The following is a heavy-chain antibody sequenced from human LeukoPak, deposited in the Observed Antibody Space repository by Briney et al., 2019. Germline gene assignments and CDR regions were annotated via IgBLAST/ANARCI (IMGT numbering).Heavy chain of an antibody. V-gene: IGHV1-69*05. CDR2: IIPIFGTA. D-gene: IGHD1-26*01. Sequence: SVKVSCKASGGTFSSYAISWVRQAPGQGLEWMGRIIPIFGTANYAQKFQGRVTITTDESTSTAYMELSSLRTEDTAVYYCAGSGSYIRKYYFDYWGQGTLVTVSS. CDR1: GGTFSSYA. J-gene: IGHJ4*02. CDR3: AGSGSYIRKYYFDY.